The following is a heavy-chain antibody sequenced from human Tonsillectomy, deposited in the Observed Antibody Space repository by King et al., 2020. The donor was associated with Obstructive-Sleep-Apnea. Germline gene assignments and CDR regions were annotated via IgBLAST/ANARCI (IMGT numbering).Heavy chain of an antibody. CDR1: FCLRKKS. J-gene: IGHJ6*04. Sequence: FCLRKKSMHWVRQAPGKGLEWVTFISYDGSNKYYADSVKGRFTISRDNSKNALYLRMNSLRAEDTAVYYCAKDVSIYFYGMDVWGKGTTVTVSS. CDR2: ISYDGSNK. V-gene: IGHV3-30*18. D-gene: IGHD5/OR15-5a*01. CDR3: AKDVSIYFYGMDV.